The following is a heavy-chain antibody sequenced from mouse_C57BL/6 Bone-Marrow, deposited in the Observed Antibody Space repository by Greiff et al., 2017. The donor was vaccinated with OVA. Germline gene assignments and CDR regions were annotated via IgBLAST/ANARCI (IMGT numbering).Heavy chain of an antibody. V-gene: IGHV1-19*01. CDR3: AIRQLRLRFAY. Sequence: VQLQQSGPVLVKPGASVKMSCKASGYTFTDYYMNWVKQSHGKSLEWIGVINPYNGGTSYNQKFKGKATLTVDKSSSTAYMELNSLTSEDSAVYYCAIRQLRLRFAYWGQGTLVTVSA. CDR1: GYTFTDYY. CDR2: INPYNGGT. J-gene: IGHJ3*01. D-gene: IGHD3-2*02.